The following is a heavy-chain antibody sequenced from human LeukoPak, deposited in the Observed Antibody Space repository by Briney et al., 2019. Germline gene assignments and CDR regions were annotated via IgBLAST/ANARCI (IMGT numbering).Heavy chain of an antibody. Sequence: SETLSLTCTVSGGSISSYYWSWIRQPPGKGLEWIGYIYYSGSTNYNPSLKSRVTISVDTSKNQFSLKLSSVTAADTAVYYCAREGSSGWERGFDPWGQGTLVTVSS. J-gene: IGHJ5*02. CDR3: AREGSSGWERGFDP. CDR1: GGSISSYY. CDR2: IYYSGST. V-gene: IGHV4-59*01. D-gene: IGHD6-19*01.